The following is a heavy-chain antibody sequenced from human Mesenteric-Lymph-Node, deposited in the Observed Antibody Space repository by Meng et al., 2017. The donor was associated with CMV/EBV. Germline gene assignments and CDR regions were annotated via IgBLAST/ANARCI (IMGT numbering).Heavy chain of an antibody. D-gene: IGHD2-2*01. J-gene: IGHJ6*02. CDR3: AKADGYCSSTSCYFYYYYGMDA. Sequence: GGSLRLSCAASGFTFDAYAMHWVRQAPGKGLEWVSGISWNSGSIGYADSVKGRFTISRDNAKNSLYLQMNSLRAEDTALYYCAKADGYCSSTSCYFYYYYGMDAWGQGTTVTVSS. CDR1: GFTFDAYA. V-gene: IGHV3-9*01. CDR2: ISWNSGSI.